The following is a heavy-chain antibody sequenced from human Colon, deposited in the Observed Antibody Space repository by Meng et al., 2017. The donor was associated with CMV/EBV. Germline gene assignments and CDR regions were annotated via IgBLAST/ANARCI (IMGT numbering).Heavy chain of an antibody. CDR1: GYNFASYG. D-gene: IGHD3-22*01. J-gene: IGHJ4*02. V-gene: IGHV1-18*01. Sequence: ASVKVSCKASGYNFASYGISWVQQAPGQGLEWMGWISVYNGNTDYAQKVQGRFTMTTDTSTDTAYMELRSLRSDDTAVYYCATSEHYSSDSSAYFRYWGQGTLVTVSS. CDR2: ISVYNGNT. CDR3: ATSEHYSSDSSAYFRY.